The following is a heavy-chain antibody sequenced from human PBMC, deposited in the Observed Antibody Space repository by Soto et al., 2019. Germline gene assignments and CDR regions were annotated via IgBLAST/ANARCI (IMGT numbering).Heavy chain of an antibody. V-gene: IGHV1-46*01. CDR2: INPSGGST. CDR3: ARWGRVVTSLPHSPYGMDV. Sequence: ASAKVSCKASGYTFTSYYMHWVRQAPGQGLEWMGIINPSGGSTSYAQKFQGRVTMTRDTSTSTVYMELSSLRSEDTAVYYCARWGRVVTSLPHSPYGMDVWGQGTTVTVSS. D-gene: IGHD3-16*01. J-gene: IGHJ6*02. CDR1: GYTFTSYY.